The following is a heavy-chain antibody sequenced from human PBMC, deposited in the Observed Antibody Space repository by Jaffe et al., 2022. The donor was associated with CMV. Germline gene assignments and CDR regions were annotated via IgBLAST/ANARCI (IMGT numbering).Heavy chain of an antibody. CDR1: GFSLSTSGVC. D-gene: IGHD2-21*02. CDR2: IDWDDDK. V-gene: IGHV2-70*15. J-gene: IGHJ6*03. Sequence: QVTLRESGPALVKPTQTLTLTCSFSGFSLSTSGVCVSWIRQPPGKALEWLARIDWDDDKYYSTSLKTRLTISKDTSKNQVVLTMTNTDPVDTATYYCARSVVVTAPQPIYYYYMDVWGKGTTVTVSS. CDR3: ARSVVVTAPQPIYYYYMDV.